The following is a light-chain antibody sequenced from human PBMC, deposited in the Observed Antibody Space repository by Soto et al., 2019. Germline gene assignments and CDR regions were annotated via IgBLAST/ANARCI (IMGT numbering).Light chain of an antibody. V-gene: IGLV2-14*03. J-gene: IGLJ1*01. CDR1: SSDVGAYNF. CDR2: NVY. CDR3: SAYTVSRIHV. Sequence: SVRTEPGTVCGYLGESITISCNGTSSDVGAYNFVSWHQQHPGKAPKLMIYNVYDRPSGISYRFSGSKSCNTASLAISGLQGEEEADYYCSAYTVSRIHVFGTGTKVTXL.